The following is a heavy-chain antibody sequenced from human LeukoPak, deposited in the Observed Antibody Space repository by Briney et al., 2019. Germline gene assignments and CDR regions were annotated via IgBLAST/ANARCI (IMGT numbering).Heavy chain of an antibody. CDR3: ARAGSSSVSRGLFDY. V-gene: IGHV1-18*01. CDR2: ISAYNGNT. J-gene: IGHJ4*02. CDR1: GYTFTSYG. Sequence: ASVKVSCKASGYTFTSYGISWVRQAPGQGLEWVGWISAYNGNTNYAQKLQGRVTMTTDTSTSTVYMELSSLRSEDTAVYYCARAGSSSVSRGLFDYWGQGTLVTVSS. D-gene: IGHD6-6*01.